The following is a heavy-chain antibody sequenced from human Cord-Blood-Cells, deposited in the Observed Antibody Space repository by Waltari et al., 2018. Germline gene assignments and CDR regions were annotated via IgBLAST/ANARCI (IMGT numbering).Heavy chain of an antibody. CDR1: GFPFSSSA. CDR3: AKVNSSFEYFQH. Sequence: EVQLLESGGGLVQPGGSLRLSCAASGFPFSSSAMSWVRQAPGKGLEWVSAISGSGGSTYYADSVKGRFTISRDNSKNTLYLQMNSLRAEDTAVYYCAKVNSSFEYFQHWGQGTLVTVSS. D-gene: IGHD6-6*01. V-gene: IGHV3-23*01. J-gene: IGHJ1*01. CDR2: ISGSGGST.